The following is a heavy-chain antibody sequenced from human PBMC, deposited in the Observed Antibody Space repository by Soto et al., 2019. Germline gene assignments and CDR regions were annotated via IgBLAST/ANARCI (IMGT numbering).Heavy chain of an antibody. Sequence: SETLSLTCTVSGGSISSYYWSWIRQPPGKGLEWIGYIYYSGSTNYNPSLKSRVTISVDTSKNQFSLKLSSVTAADTAVYYCARHGLVVPAARYYYMDVWGKGTTVTVSS. CDR1: GGSISSYY. J-gene: IGHJ6*03. CDR3: ARHGLVVPAARYYYMDV. D-gene: IGHD2-2*01. CDR2: IYYSGST. V-gene: IGHV4-59*08.